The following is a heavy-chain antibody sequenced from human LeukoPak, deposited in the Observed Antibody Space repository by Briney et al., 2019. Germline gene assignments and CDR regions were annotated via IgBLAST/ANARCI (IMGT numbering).Heavy chain of an antibody. CDR1: GFTFSSYA. J-gene: IGHJ4*02. D-gene: IGHD1-26*01. Sequence: GGSLRLSCAASGFTFSSYAMSWVRQAPGKGLEWVSAISGSGGSTYYADSVKGRFTISRDNSKNTLYLQMNSLRAEDTAVYYCAKVGVGAKLSGGCYWGQGTLVTVSS. CDR2: ISGSGGST. V-gene: IGHV3-23*01. CDR3: AKVGVGAKLSGGCY.